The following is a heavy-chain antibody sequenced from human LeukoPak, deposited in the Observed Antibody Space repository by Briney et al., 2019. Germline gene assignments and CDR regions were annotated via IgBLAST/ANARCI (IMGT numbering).Heavy chain of an antibody. D-gene: IGHD4-23*01. CDR2: ISAYNGNT. V-gene: IGHV1-18*01. CDR3: ASSGTGVTFYSWFDP. J-gene: IGHJ5*02. Sequence: GASVKVSCKASGYTFTSYGISWVRQAPGQGLEWMGWISAYNGNTNYAQKLQGRVTMTTDTSTSTAYMELSSLRSEDTAVYYCASSGTGVTFYSWFDPWGQGTLVTVSS. CDR1: GYTFTSYG.